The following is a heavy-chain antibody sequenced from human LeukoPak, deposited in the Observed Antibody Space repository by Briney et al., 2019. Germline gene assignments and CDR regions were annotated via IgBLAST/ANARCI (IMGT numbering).Heavy chain of an antibody. D-gene: IGHD3-10*01. V-gene: IGHV4-59*08. Sequence: SISXXXWTWXXQPXGXXXXXXXYIYNSGSTNYNPSLKSRVTISVDTSKNQFSLKLNSVTAADTAVYYCARRRASGFGELFDYWGQGTLVTVSS. CDR1: SISXXX. CDR2: IYNSGST. J-gene: IGHJ4*02. CDR3: ARRRASGFGELFDY.